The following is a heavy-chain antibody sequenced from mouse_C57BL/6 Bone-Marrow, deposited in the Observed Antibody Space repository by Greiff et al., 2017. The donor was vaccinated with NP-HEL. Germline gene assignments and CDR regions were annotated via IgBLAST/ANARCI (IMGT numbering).Heavy chain of an antibody. V-gene: IGHV5-17*01. CDR2: ISSGSRTI. Sequence: EVQLVESGGGLVKPGGSLKLSCAASGFTFSDYGMHWVRQAPEKGLEWVAYISSGSRTIYYADTVKGRFTISRDNAKNTLFLQMTSLRSEDTAMYYCARPVYYDYGGFAYWGQGTLVTVSA. D-gene: IGHD2-4*01. CDR3: ARPVYYDYGGFAY. J-gene: IGHJ3*01. CDR1: GFTFSDYG.